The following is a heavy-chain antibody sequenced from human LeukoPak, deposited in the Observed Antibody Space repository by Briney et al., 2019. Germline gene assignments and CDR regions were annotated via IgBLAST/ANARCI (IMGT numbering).Heavy chain of an antibody. CDR2: MNPNSGNT. Sequence: ASVKVSCKASGYTFTSYDINWVRQATGQGLEWMGWMNPNSGNTGYAQKFQGRVTMTRNTSISTAYMEMSRLRSEDTAVYYCARDKGGAHSYNWFDPWGQGTLVTVSS. CDR3: ARDKGGAHSYNWFDP. CDR1: GYTFTSYD. D-gene: IGHD1-26*01. V-gene: IGHV1-8*01. J-gene: IGHJ5*02.